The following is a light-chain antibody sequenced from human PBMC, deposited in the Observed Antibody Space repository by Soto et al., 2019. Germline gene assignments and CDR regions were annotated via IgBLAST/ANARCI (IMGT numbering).Light chain of an antibody. V-gene: IGKV3-15*01. CDR3: QQYDNWPPWT. J-gene: IGKJ1*01. CDR1: QSVSSN. Sequence: EIVMTQSPATLSVSPGERATLSCRASQSVSSNLAWYQQKPGQAPRLLIYGASTRAPDIPARFSGRGSETEFTLTISSLQSEDFALYYCQQYDNWPPWTFGQGTKVEIK. CDR2: GAS.